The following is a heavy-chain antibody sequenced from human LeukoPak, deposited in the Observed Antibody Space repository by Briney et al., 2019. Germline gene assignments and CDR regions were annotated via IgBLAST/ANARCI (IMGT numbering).Heavy chain of an antibody. J-gene: IGHJ4*02. CDR1: GGSISTYY. CDR2: IYHSGST. CDR3: ARDQSGTSDY. V-gene: IGHV4-59*12. D-gene: IGHD1-14*01. Sequence: SETLSLTCTVSGGSISTYYWSWIRQPPGKGLEWIGYIYHSGSTYYNPSLKSRVTISVDRSKNQFSLKLSSVTAADTAVYYCARDQSGTSDYWGQGTLVTVSS.